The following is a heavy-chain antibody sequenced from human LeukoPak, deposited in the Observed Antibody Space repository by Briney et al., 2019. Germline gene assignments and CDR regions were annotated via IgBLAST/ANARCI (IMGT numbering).Heavy chain of an antibody. CDR1: GFTFSSYA. CDR2: ISGSGGST. V-gene: IGHV3-23*01. Sequence: QSGGSLRLSCAASGFTFSSYAMSWVRQAPGKGLEWVSAISGSGGSTYYADSVKGRFTISRDNSKNTLYLQMNSLRAEDTAVYYCAREGYYYYGMDVWGQGTTVTVSS. J-gene: IGHJ6*02. CDR3: AREGYYYYGMDV.